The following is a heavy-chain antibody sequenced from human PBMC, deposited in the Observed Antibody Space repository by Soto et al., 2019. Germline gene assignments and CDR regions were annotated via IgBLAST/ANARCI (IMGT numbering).Heavy chain of an antibody. V-gene: IGHV4-30-2*01. Sequence: TLSLTCAVSGGSISSGGYPWSWIRQPPGKGLEWIGYIYHSGSTYYNPSLKSRVTISVDRSKNQFSLKLSSVTAADTAVYYCARGAGIGGFGATTFDPWGQGTLVTVS. J-gene: IGHJ5*02. CDR1: GGSISSGGYP. CDR3: ARGAGIGGFGATTFDP. D-gene: IGHD3-10*01. CDR2: IYHSGST.